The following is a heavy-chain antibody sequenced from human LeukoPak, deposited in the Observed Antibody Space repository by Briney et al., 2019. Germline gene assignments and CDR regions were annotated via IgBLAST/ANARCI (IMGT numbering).Heavy chain of an antibody. CDR2: ITASSTAI. Sequence: GGSLRLSCAASGFTFNTYTMNWVRQAPGKGLEWVSSITASSTAIYSADSVKGRFTISRDNAKNLLYLQMNSLRAEDTAVYYCARTYYDILTGYNPYFDYWGQGILATVSS. CDR3: ARTYYDILTGYNPYFDY. CDR1: GFTFNTYT. J-gene: IGHJ4*02. D-gene: IGHD3-9*01. V-gene: IGHV3-21*01.